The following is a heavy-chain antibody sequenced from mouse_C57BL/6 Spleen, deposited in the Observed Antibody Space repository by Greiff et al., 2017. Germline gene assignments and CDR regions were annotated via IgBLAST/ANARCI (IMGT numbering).Heavy chain of an antibody. D-gene: IGHD1-1*01. Sequence: VKVVESGPGLVQPSQRLSITCTVSGFSLTRYGVHWVRQSPGKGLEWLGVIWRGGSTDYNAAFMSRLSITKDNSKSQVFFKMNSLQADDTAIYYCAKRGYGSSYEDYAMDYWGQGTSVTVSS. CDR1: GFSLTRYG. CDR3: AKRGYGSSYEDYAMDY. V-gene: IGHV2-5*01. CDR2: IWRGGST. J-gene: IGHJ4*01.